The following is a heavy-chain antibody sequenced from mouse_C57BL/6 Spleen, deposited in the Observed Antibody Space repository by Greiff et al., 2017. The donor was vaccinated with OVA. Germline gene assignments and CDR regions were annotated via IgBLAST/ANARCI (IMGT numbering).Heavy chain of an antibody. D-gene: IGHD1-1*01. J-gene: IGHJ1*03. Sequence: EVQLQQSGPELVKPGASVKMSCKASGYTFTDYNMHWVKQSHGKSLEWIGYINPNNGGTSYNQKFKGKATLTVNKSSSTAYMELRSLTSEDAAVYYCARSPYYYGSSYGYFDVWGTGTTVTVSS. CDR3: ARSPYYYGSSYGYFDV. CDR2: INPNNGGT. CDR1: GYTFTDYN. V-gene: IGHV1-22*01.